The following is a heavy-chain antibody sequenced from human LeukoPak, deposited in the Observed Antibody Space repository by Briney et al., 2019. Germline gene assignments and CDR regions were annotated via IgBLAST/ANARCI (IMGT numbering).Heavy chain of an antibody. J-gene: IGHJ4*02. CDR2: IYYSGST. CDR1: GGSISSSSYY. Sequence: SETLSLTCTVSGGSISSSSYYWGWIRQPPGKGLEWIGSIYYSGSTYYNPSLKSRVTISVDTSKNQFSLKLSSVTAADTAVYYCAKNRHIEELWLTLEYWGQGTLVTVSS. V-gene: IGHV4-39*07. D-gene: IGHD5-18*01. CDR3: AKNRHIEELWLTLEY.